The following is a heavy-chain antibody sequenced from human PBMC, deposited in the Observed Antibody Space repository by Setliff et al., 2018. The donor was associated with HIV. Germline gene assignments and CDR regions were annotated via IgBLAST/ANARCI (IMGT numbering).Heavy chain of an antibody. CDR2: IDYSGNT. Sequence: SETLSLTCTVSGGSLSSTTYYWGWIRQPPGKGLEWIGIIDYSGNTYYNPSLKSRITISVDTSKNQFSLKLSSVTAADTAVYYCARGPIYNFWNGYYWFDPWGQGTLVTVSS. CDR1: GGSLSSTTYY. D-gene: IGHD3-3*01. J-gene: IGHJ5*02. CDR3: ARGPIYNFWNGYYWFDP. V-gene: IGHV4-39*07.